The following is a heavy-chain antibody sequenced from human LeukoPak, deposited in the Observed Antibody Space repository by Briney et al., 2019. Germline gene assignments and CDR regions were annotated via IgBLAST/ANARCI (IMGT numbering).Heavy chain of an antibody. V-gene: IGHV4-39*01. CDR3: ARTGRVAQNNWFDP. Sequence: SETLSLTCTVSGGSISSSSYYWGWIRQPPGKGLEWIGSIYYSGSTYYNPSLKSRVTISVDTSKNQFSLKLSSVTAADTAVYYCARTGRVAQNNWFDPWGQGTLVTVSS. D-gene: IGHD3-10*01. J-gene: IGHJ5*02. CDR1: GGSISSSSYY. CDR2: IYYSGST.